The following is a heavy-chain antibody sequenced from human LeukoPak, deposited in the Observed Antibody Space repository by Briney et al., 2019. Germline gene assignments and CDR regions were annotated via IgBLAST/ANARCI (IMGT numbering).Heavy chain of an antibody. J-gene: IGHJ6*03. Sequence: SETLSLTCSVSRYSISSGYYWAWIRQPPGKGLEWIGSIYHSGSAYYNASLKSRVTISVDTSKNQISLELPSVTAADTAVYYCARDRPTIAVAGYEDHYYYYMDVWGKGTTVTISS. CDR2: IYHSGSA. CDR3: ARDRPTIAVAGYEDHYYYYMDV. V-gene: IGHV4-38-2*02. D-gene: IGHD6-19*01. CDR1: RYSISSGYY.